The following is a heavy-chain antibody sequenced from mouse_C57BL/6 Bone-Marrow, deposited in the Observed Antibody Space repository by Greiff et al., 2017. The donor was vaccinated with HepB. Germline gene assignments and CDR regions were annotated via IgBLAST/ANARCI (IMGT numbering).Heavy chain of an antibody. J-gene: IGHJ2*01. Sequence: VQLQQSGAELVKPGASVKLSCKASGYTFTEYTIHWVKQRSGQGLEWIGWFYPGSGSIKYNEKFKDKATLTADKSSSTVYMELSRLTSEDSAVYVCARHEGFYYYGSSRGYFDYWGQDTTLTVSS. V-gene: IGHV1-62-2*01. D-gene: IGHD1-1*01. CDR3: ARHEGFYYYGSSRGYFDY. CDR1: GYTFTEYT. CDR2: FYPGSGSI.